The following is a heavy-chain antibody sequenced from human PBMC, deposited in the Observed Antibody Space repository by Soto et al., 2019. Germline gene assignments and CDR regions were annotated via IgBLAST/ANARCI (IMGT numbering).Heavy chain of an antibody. Sequence: QVQLVQSGAEVKKPGASVKVSCKASGYTFTSYYLHWVRQAPGQVLEWMVIINPSGGSTSHAQKCQGRVTRTRETATSTVYMELSSLRSADTAVDCCAGEAGLGSGCYYYCGMHVWGQETTVTVSS. CDR1: GYTFTSYY. J-gene: IGHJ6*02. D-gene: IGHD3-10*01. V-gene: IGHV1-46*01. CDR3: AGEAGLGSGCYYYCGMHV. CDR2: INPSGGST.